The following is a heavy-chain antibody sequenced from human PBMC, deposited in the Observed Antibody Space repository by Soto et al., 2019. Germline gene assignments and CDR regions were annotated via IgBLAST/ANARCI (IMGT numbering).Heavy chain of an antibody. CDR2: IYYSGST. D-gene: IGHD3-3*01. V-gene: IGHV4-59*01. CDR1: GGSISSYY. Sequence: PSETLSLTCTVSGGSISSYYWSWIRQPPGKGLEWIGYIYYSGSTNYNPSLKSRVTISVDTPKNQFSLKLSSVTAADTAVYYCARANIRFDFWSGYEGVGDWFDPWGQGTLVTVSS. CDR3: ARANIRFDFWSGYEGVGDWFDP. J-gene: IGHJ5*02.